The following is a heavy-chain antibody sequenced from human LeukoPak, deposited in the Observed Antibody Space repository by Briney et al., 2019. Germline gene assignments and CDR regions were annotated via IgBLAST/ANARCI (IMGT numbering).Heavy chain of an antibody. J-gene: IGHJ4*02. Sequence: PGGSLRLSCAASGFTLSSYWMHWVRQAPGKGLVWFSRINSDGSSTSYADSVKGRFTISRDNAKNTLYLQMNSLRAEDTGVYYCARIASHSSSWYDGGYWGQGTLVTVSS. D-gene: IGHD6-13*01. CDR2: INSDGSST. CDR3: ARIASHSSSWYDGGY. V-gene: IGHV3-74*01. CDR1: GFTLSSYW.